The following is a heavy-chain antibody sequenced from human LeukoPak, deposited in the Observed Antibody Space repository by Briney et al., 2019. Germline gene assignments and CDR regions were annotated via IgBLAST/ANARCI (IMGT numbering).Heavy chain of an antibody. CDR1: GGSFSGYY. CDR2: INHSGST. J-gene: IGHJ5*02. CDR3: ARALGIAAAFSP. V-gene: IGHV4-34*01. Sequence: SETLSLTCAVYGGSFSGYYCSWIRQPPGKGLEWIGEINHSGSTNYNPSLKSRVTISVDTSKNQFSLKLSSVTAADTAVYYCARALGIAAAFSPWGQGTLVTVSS. D-gene: IGHD6-13*01.